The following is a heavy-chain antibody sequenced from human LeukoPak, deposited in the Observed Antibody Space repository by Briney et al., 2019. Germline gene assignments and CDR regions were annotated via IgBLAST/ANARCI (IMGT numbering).Heavy chain of an antibody. J-gene: IGHJ4*02. V-gene: IGHV3-23*01. Sequence: GGSLRLXCAASGFTFSSYAMSWDRQAPGKGLEWVSAISDSGGRTYYADSVKGRFTISRDNSKNTLYLQMNSLRAEDTAVYYCAKVRWIGDLPFDYWGQGTLVTVSS. CDR3: AKVRWIGDLPFDY. D-gene: IGHD4-23*01. CDR2: ISDSGGRT. CDR1: GFTFSSYA.